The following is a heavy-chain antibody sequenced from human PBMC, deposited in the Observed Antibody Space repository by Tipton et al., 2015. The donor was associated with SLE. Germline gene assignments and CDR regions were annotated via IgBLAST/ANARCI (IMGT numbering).Heavy chain of an antibody. J-gene: IGHJ2*01. D-gene: IGHD4/OR15-4a*01. Sequence: GLVKPSETLSLICAVSGDSISSSSYFWGWIRQPPGKGLEWIGYIYTSGSTDYNPSLKSRVTISVDKSKNQFSLKLSSVTAADTAVYYCARDYYYDLWGRGTLVTVSS. V-gene: IGHV4-61*05. CDR3: ARDYYYDL. CDR2: IYTSGST. CDR1: GDSISSSSYF.